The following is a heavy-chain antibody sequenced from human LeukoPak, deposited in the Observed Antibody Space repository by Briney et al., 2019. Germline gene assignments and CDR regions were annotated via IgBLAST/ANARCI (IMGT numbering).Heavy chain of an antibody. J-gene: IGHJ4*02. V-gene: IGHV5-51*01. CDR3: ARRGAYCGGDCYSADY. CDR2: IYPGDSDT. Sequence: GESLKISCKGSGYRFTSYWIGWVRQMPGKGLEWMAIIYPGDSDTRYSPSFQGQVTTSVDKSISTAYLQWSSLKASDTAMYYCARRGAYCGGDCYSADYWGQGTLVSVSS. D-gene: IGHD2-21*02. CDR1: GYRFTSYW.